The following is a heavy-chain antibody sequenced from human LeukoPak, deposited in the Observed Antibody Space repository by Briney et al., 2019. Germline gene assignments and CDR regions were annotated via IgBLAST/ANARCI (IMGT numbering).Heavy chain of an antibody. CDR1: GFNFSDYS. V-gene: IGHV3-21*01. Sequence: GGSLRLSCAASGFNFSDYSMTWVRQAPGKGLEWVSSVNGASDYIYYADSVKGRFTIARDNAKNSVYLQMHSLRTEDTAVYFWARVDYKFLGGCFAPGGRGPLFTVS. CDR2: VNGASDYI. CDR3: ARVDYKFLGGCFAP. J-gene: IGHJ5*02. D-gene: IGHD3-16*01.